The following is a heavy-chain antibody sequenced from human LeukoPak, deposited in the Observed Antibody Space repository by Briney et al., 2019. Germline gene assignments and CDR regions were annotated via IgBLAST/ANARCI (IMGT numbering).Heavy chain of an antibody. CDR2: ISYSGDS. J-gene: IGHJ5*02. CDR1: GGSISRADYY. Sequence: SQTLSLTCTVSGGSISRADYYWSWIRQPPGKGLEWLGYISYSGDSYYNPSLKSRLTISIDTSKNQFSLKLSSVTAADTAVYYCATGRVGATFDAWGQGTQVTVSS. D-gene: IGHD1-26*01. CDR3: ATGRVGATFDA. V-gene: IGHV4-30-4*01.